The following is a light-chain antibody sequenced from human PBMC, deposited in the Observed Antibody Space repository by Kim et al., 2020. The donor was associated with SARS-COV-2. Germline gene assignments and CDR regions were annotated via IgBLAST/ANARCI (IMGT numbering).Light chain of an antibody. CDR1: HNIGIW. CDR3: QHYHSYPYT. CDR2: KAT. V-gene: IGKV1-5*03. J-gene: IGKJ2*01. Sequence: SASIGDRVTITCRASHNIGIWLAWYQQKPGKAPRLLMYKATNLETDVPSRFSGGGSGTEFTLTISSLQPDDVATYYCQHYHSYPYTFGQGTKLE.